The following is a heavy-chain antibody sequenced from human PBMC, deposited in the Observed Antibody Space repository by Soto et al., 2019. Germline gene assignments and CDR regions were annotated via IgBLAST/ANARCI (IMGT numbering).Heavy chain of an antibody. CDR2: ISGSGGST. D-gene: IGHD3-3*01. CDR1: GFTFSSYA. V-gene: IGHV3-23*01. Sequence: EVQLLESGGGLVQPGGSLRLSCAASGFTFSSYAMSWVRQAPGKGLEWVSAISGSGGSTYYADSVKGRFTISRDNSKNTLYLQMNSLRAEDTAVYYCAKIEDYEFWSGYYITSGNDYWGQGTLVTVSS. J-gene: IGHJ4*02. CDR3: AKIEDYEFWSGYYITSGNDY.